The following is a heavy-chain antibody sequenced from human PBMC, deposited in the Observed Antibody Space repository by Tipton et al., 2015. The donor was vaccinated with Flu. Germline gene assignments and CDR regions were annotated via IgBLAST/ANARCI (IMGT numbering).Heavy chain of an antibody. V-gene: IGHV1-18*01. Sequence: QLVQSGAEVKKPGASVKVSCKASGYTFTSYGISWVRQAPGQGLEWMGWISAYNGNTNYAQKLQGRVTMTTDTSTSTAYTELRSLRSDDTAVYYCARDRVVVAAAIGWFDPWGQGTLVTVSS. CDR2: ISAYNGNT. J-gene: IGHJ5*02. CDR3: ARDRVVVAAAIGWFDP. D-gene: IGHD2-2*01. CDR1: GYTFTSYG.